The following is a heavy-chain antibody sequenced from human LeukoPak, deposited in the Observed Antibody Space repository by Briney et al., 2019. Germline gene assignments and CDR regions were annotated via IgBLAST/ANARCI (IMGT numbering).Heavy chain of an antibody. J-gene: IGHJ4*02. CDR3: ARGHLSATRNYYLDY. D-gene: IGHD1/OR15-1a*01. CDR2: IYYTGVT. CDR1: GGSISTNSYY. Sequence: SETLSLTCTVSGGSISTNSYYWGWIRQTPGKGLEWIGSIYYTGVTYHNPPLKSRVTISLDTSKNKFSLRLSAVTAADTALCYCARGHLSATRNYYLDYWGQGTLVSVSS. V-gene: IGHV4-39*07.